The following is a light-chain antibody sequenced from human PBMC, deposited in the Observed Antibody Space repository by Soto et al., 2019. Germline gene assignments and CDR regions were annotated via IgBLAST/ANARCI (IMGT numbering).Light chain of an antibody. CDR3: QSYDSSMSGSV. V-gene: IGLV1-40*01. Sequence: QAVVTQPPSVSGAPGQRVTISCTGSSSNIGAGYDVYWYQQLPGTAPKLLIYGNNNRPSGVPDRFSGSKSGTSASLAITGRQAEDEADYDCQSYDSSMSGSVFGGGTKLTVL. J-gene: IGLJ2*01. CDR1: SSNIGAGYD. CDR2: GNN.